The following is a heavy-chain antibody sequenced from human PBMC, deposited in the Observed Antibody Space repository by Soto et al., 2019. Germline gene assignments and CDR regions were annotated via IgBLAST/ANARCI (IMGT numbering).Heavy chain of an antibody. CDR3: ARGRDGMDV. V-gene: IGHV3-30-3*01. CDR1: GFTFISYA. Sequence: PGGSLRLSCAASGFTFISYAMHWVRQAPGKGLEWVAVISYDGSNKYYADSVKGRFTISRDNSKNTLYLQMSSLRAEDTAVYYCARGRDGMDVWGQGATVTVSS. J-gene: IGHJ6*02. CDR2: ISYDGSNK.